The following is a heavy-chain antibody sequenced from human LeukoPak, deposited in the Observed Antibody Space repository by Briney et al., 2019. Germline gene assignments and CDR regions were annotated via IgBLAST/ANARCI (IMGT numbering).Heavy chain of an antibody. CDR2: INPNSGGT. CDR3: ARDEFESTNYHFDY. V-gene: IGHV1-2*02. D-gene: IGHD1-7*01. CDR1: GYTFTGYY. J-gene: IGHJ4*02. Sequence: ASVKVSCKASGYTFTGYYMHWVRQAPGQGLEWMGWINPNSGGTNYAQKLQGRVTMTRDTSISTAYMELSRLTSDDTAVYYCARDEFESTNYHFDYWGQGTLVTVSS.